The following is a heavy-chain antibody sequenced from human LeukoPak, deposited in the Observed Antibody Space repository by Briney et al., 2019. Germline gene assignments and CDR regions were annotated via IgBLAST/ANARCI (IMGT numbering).Heavy chain of an antibody. D-gene: IGHD5-18*01. Sequence: TLSLTCTVSGGSISSGGYYWSWIRQHPGKGLEWIGYIYYSGSTYYNPSLKSRVTISVDTSKNQFSLKLSSVAAADTAVYYCAREDTAMAYFDYWGQGTLVTVSS. CDR3: AREDTAMAYFDY. CDR1: GGSISSGGYY. CDR2: IYYSGST. V-gene: IGHV4-31*03. J-gene: IGHJ4*02.